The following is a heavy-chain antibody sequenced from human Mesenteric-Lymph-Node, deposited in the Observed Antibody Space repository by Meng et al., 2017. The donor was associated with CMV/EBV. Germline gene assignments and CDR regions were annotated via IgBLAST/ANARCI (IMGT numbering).Heavy chain of an antibody. V-gene: IGHV3-66*02. CDR1: GFTVSRNY. J-gene: IGHJ6*02. CDR3: AREVYPGMDV. D-gene: IGHD3-16*02. CDR2: IYTGDST. Sequence: GGSLRLSCAASGFTVSRNYMSWVRQAPGKGLEWVSVIYTGDSTYYADSVKGRFTISRDNSKNMVYLQMNSLRGADTAVYYCAREVYPGMDVWGQGTTVTVSS.